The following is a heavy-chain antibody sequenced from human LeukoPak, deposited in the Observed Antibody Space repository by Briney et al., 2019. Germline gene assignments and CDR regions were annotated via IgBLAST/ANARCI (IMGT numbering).Heavy chain of an antibody. CDR3: ARAIGTSQFYFYYGMDV. CDR2: IYAGDSDT. CDR1: GYSFTSYW. D-gene: IGHD2-2*01. V-gene: IGHV5-51*01. J-gene: IGHJ6*02. Sequence: GESLKISCKGSGYSFTSYWIGWVRQMPGKGLEWMGIIYAGDSDTRYSPSFQGQVTISVDKSISTAYLQWSSLQASDTAMYYCARAIGTSQFYFYYGMDVWGLGTTVTVSS.